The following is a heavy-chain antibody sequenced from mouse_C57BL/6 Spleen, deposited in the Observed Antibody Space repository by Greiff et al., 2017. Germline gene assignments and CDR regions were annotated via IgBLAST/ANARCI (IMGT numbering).Heavy chain of an antibody. J-gene: IGHJ1*03. CDR2: FYPGSGSI. Sequence: VKLQESGAELVKPGASVKLSCKASGYTFTEYTIHWVKQRSGQGLEWIGWFYPGSGSIKYNEKFKDKATLTADKSSSTVYMELSRLTSEDSAVYFCARHEVDYYGSSYWYFDVWGTGTTVTVSS. V-gene: IGHV1-62-2*01. CDR3: ARHEVDYYGSSYWYFDV. CDR1: GYTFTEYT. D-gene: IGHD1-1*01.